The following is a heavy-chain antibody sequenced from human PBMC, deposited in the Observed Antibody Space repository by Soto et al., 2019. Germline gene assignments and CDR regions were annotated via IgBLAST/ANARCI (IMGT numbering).Heavy chain of an antibody. CDR2: IWYDGSNK. CDR1: GFTFSSYG. D-gene: IGHD3-22*01. CDR3: ARAGSSGSFDY. V-gene: IGHV3-33*01. Sequence: QVQLVESGGGVVQPGRSLRLSCAASGFTFSSYGMHWVRQAPGKGLEWVAVIWYDGSNKYYADSVKGRFTISRDNSKNTVYLQMNSLSGEETAVYYCARAGSSGSFDYWGQGTLVTVSS. J-gene: IGHJ4*02.